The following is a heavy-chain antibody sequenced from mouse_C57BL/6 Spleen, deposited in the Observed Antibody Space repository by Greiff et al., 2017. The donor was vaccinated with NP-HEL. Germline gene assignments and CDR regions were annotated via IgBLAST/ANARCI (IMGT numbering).Heavy chain of an antibody. V-gene: IGHV1-64*01. D-gene: IGHD3-2*01. J-gene: IGHJ4*01. CDR3: ARLDKGFYAMDY. CDR1: GYTFTSYW. CDR2: IHPNSGST. Sequence: QVQLQQPGAELVKPGASVKLSCKASGYTFTSYWMHWVKQRPGQGLEWIGMIHPNSGSTNYNEKFKSKATLTVDKSSSTAYMQLSNLTSEDSAVDDGARLDKGFYAMDYWGQGTSVTVSS.